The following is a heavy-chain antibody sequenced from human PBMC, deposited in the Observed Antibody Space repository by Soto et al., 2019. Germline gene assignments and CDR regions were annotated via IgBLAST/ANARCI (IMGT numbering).Heavy chain of an antibody. Sequence: ASVKVSSKASGGTFTGYYMHWVRQAPGQGLEWMGWINPNSGGTNYAQKFQGWVTMTRDTSISTAYMELSRLRSDDTAVYYCARDRASSSWLFDYWGQGTLVTVSS. CDR2: INPNSGGT. J-gene: IGHJ4*02. V-gene: IGHV1-2*04. D-gene: IGHD6-13*01. CDR1: GGTFTGYY. CDR3: ARDRASSSWLFDY.